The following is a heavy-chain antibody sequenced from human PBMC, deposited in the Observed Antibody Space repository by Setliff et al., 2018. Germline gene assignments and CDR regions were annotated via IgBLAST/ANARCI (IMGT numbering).Heavy chain of an antibody. D-gene: IGHD6-19*01. J-gene: IGHJ6*03. Sequence: SETLSLTCTVSGGSISSGSYYWSWIRQPAGKGLEWIGRIYTSGSTNYNPSLKSRVTISVDTSKNQFSLKLSSVTAADMAVYYCAREQWLDPPGYYYMDVWAKGTTVT. V-gene: IGHV4-61*02. CDR3: AREQWLDPPGYYYMDV. CDR2: IYTSGST. CDR1: GGSISSGSYY.